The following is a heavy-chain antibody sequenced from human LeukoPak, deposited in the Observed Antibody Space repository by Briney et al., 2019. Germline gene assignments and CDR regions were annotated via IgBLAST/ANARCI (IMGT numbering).Heavy chain of an antibody. D-gene: IGHD1-7*01. J-gene: IGHJ4*02. Sequence: GGSLRLSCAASGFTFSSYAMSWVRQAPGKGLEWVSPISSSGGSTYYADSVKGRFTISRDNSKNTLYLQMNSLRAEDTAVYYCAKAGGITGTTLDYWGQGTLVTVSS. CDR2: ISSSGGST. CDR1: GFTFSSYA. V-gene: IGHV3-23*01. CDR3: AKAGGITGTTLDY.